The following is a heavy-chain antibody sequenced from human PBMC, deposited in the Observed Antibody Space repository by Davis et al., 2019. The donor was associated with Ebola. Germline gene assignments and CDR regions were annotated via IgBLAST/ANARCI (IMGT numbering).Heavy chain of an antibody. CDR3: AKSGLSFGVVKYHYGMDV. V-gene: IGHV3-30-3*02. J-gene: IGHJ6*04. D-gene: IGHD3-3*01. Sequence: GGSLRLSCAASGFTFSNYAMHWVRQAPGKGLEWVAVITYDGSSKHYADSVKGRFSISRDNSKKTLYLQMNSLRAEDTAVYYCAKSGLSFGVVKYHYGMDVWGKGTTVTVSS. CDR2: ITYDGSSK. CDR1: GFTFSNYA.